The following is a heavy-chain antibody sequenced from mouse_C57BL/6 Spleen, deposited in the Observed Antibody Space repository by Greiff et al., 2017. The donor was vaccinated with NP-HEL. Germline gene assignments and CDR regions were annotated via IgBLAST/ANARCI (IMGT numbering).Heavy chain of an antibody. V-gene: IGHV5-9-1*02. CDR3: TRALSTTEFAD. CDR2: ISSGGDYI. J-gene: IGHJ3*01. CDR1: GFTFSSYA. Sequence: EVMLVESGEGLVKPGGSLKLSCAASGFTFSSYAMSWVRQTPEKRLEWVAYISSGGDYIYYADTVKGRFTISRANARNTLYLQMSSLKSEDTAMYYCTRALSTTEFADWGQGTLVTVSA. D-gene: IGHD1-2*01.